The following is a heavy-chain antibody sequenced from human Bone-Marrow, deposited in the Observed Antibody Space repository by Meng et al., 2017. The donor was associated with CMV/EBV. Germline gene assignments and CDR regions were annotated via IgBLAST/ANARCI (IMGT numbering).Heavy chain of an antibody. J-gene: IGHJ6*02. CDR3: ARGARRYYDFWSGPGGMDV. CDR2: INPNSGNT. V-gene: IGHV1-8*02. D-gene: IGHD3-3*01. Sequence: ASVKVSCKASGYTFTGYCMHWERQAPGQGLEWMGRINPNSGNTGYAQKFQGRVTMTRNTSISTAYMELSSLRSEDTAVYYCARGARRYYDFWSGPGGMDVWGQGTTVTVSS. CDR1: GYTFTGYC.